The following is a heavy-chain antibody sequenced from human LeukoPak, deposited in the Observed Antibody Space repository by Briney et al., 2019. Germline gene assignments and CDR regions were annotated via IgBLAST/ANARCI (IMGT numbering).Heavy chain of an antibody. D-gene: IGHD3-22*01. V-gene: IGHV1-8*03. J-gene: IGHJ3*02. CDR3: ARPRHYYDSSGPNAFDI. CDR1: GYTFTSYD. CDR2: MNPNSGNT. Sequence: GASVKVSCKASGYTFTSYDINWVRQATAQGLEWMGWMNPNSGNTGYAQKFQGRVTITRNTSISTAYMELSSLRSEDTAVYYCARPRHYYDSSGPNAFDIWGQGTMVTVS.